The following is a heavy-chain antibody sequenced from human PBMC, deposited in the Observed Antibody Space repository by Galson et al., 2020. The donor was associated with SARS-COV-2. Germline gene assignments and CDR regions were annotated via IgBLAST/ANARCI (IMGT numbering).Heavy chain of an antibody. V-gene: IGHV4-34*01. Sequence: SETLSLTCAVYGGSFSGYYWSWIRQPPGKGLEWIGEINHSGSTNYNPSLKSRVTISVDTSKNQFSLKLSSVTAADTAVYYCACSTDYYYYGMDVWGQGTTVTVSS. D-gene: IGHD2-2*01. CDR1: GGSFSGYY. CDR3: ACSTDYYYYGMDV. CDR2: INHSGST. J-gene: IGHJ6*02.